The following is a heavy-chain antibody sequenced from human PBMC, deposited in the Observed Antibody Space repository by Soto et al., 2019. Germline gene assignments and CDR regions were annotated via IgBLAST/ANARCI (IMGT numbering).Heavy chain of an antibody. CDR2: IFWDDDK. D-gene: IGHD5-12*01. J-gene: IGHJ4*02. CDR3: AHRPRGYAYYFDY. Sequence: QITLKESGPTLVKPTQTLTLTCTFSGFSLSTRGVGVAWIRQPPGKALEWLALIFWDDDKWYSPSLKSRLTITEDTSKNKAVLTMTHMDPVDTATYYCAHRPRGYAYYFDYWGQGTLVTVSS. V-gene: IGHV2-5*02. CDR1: GFSLSTRGVG.